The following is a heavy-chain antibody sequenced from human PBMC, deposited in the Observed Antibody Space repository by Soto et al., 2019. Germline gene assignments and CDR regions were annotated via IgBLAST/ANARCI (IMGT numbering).Heavy chain of an antibody. CDR3: ASSYCSSTSCYTYYYGMDV. V-gene: IGHV5-10-1*01. CDR2: IDPSDSYT. CDR1: GYSFTSYW. J-gene: IGHJ6*02. D-gene: IGHD2-2*02. Sequence: GESVKISCKGSGYSFTSYWISWVRQMPGKGLEWMGRIDPSDSYTNYSPSFQGHVTISADKSISTAYLQWSSLKASGTAMYYCASSYCSSTSCYTYYYGMDVWGQGTTVTVSS.